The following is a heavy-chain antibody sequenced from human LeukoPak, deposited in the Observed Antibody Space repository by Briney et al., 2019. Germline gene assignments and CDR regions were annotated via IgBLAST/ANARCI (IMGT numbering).Heavy chain of an antibody. CDR3: ARRVGSSSAGGWFDP. D-gene: IGHD6-6*01. V-gene: IGHV5-51*01. CDR2: IYPGDSDT. J-gene: IGHJ5*02. Sequence: GESLKISCKDSGYNFTNYWIGWVRQMPGKGLEWMGIIYPGDSDTRYSPSFQGQVTISADKSISTAYLQWSSLKASDTAMYYCARRVGSSSAGGWFDPWGQGTLVIVSS. CDR1: GYNFTNYW.